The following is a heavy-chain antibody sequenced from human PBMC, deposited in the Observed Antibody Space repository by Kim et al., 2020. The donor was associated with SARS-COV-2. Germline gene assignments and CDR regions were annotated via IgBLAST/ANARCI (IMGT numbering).Heavy chain of an antibody. D-gene: IGHD5-12*01. Sequence: KFQGRVTMTRDTSISTVYMELSRLRSDDTAVYYCARTGRDGYNCRSYYFDYWGQGTLVTVSS. V-gene: IGHV1-2*02. CDR3: ARTGRDGYNCRSYYFDY. J-gene: IGHJ4*02.